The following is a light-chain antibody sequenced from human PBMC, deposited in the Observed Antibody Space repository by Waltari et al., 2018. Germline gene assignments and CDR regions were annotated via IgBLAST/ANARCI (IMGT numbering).Light chain of an antibody. CDR2: EVS. CDR3: SSYTSSSTLV. V-gene: IGLV2-14*01. J-gene: IGLJ2*01. CDR1: SSDVVGYTY. Sequence: QSALTQPASVSGPPGQSITISCTGTSSDVVGYTYVSWYQQHPGKAPKLMIYEVSTRPSGVSNRFSGSKSGNTASLTISGLQAEDEADYYCSSYTSSSTLVFGGGTKLTVL.